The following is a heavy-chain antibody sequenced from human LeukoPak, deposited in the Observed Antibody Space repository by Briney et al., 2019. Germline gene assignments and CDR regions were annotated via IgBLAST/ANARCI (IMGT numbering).Heavy chain of an antibody. CDR3: ARDDRLTTVALYYYYYMDV. Sequence: SQTLSLTCTVSGGSISSGSYYWSWIRQPAGKGLEWIGRIYTSGSTNYTPSLKSRVTISVDTSKNQFSLKLSSVTAADTAVYYCARDDRLTTVALYYYYYMDVWGKGTTVAVSS. D-gene: IGHD4-23*01. J-gene: IGHJ6*03. V-gene: IGHV4-61*02. CDR1: GGSISSGSYY. CDR2: IYTSGST.